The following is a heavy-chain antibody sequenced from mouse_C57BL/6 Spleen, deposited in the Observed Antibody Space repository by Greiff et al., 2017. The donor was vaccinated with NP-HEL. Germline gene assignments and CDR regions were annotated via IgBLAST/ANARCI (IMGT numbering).Heavy chain of an antibody. V-gene: IGHV5-6*01. CDR3: ARDSNPFAY. J-gene: IGHJ3*01. CDR2: ISSGGSYT. CDR1: GFTFSSYG. D-gene: IGHD2-5*01. Sequence: VKLMESGGDLVKPGGSLKLSCAASGFTFSSYGMSWVRQTPDKRLEWVATISSGGSYTYYPDSVKGRFTISRDNAKNTLCLQMSSLKSEDTAMYYCARDSNPFAYWGQGTLVTVSA.